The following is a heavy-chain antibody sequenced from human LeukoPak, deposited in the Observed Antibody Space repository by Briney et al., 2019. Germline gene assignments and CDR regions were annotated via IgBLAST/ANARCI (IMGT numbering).Heavy chain of an antibody. CDR1: GYTFTSYG. D-gene: IGHD3-3*01. CDR3: ARVAGPKEILRFLEWFTDAFDI. V-gene: IGHV1-18*01. CDR2: ISAYNGNT. J-gene: IGHJ3*02. Sequence: ASVKVSCKASGYTFTSYGISWVRQAPGQGLERMGWISAYNGNTNYAQKLQGRVTMTTDTSTSTAYMELRSLRSDDTAVYYCARVAGPKEILRFLEWFTDAFDIWGQGTMVTVSS.